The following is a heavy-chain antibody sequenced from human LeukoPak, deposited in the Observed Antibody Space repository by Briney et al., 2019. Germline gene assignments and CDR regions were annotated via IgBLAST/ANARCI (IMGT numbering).Heavy chain of an antibody. J-gene: IGHJ4*02. CDR3: AKFPGSSDWYSFDY. Sequence: GESLRLSCAASGFTFSSYAMSWVRQAPGKGLEWVSAISGSGGSTYYADSVKGRFTISRDNSKNTLYLQMNRLRAEDTAVYYCAKFPGSSDWYSFDYWGQGTLVTVSS. D-gene: IGHD6-19*01. V-gene: IGHV3-23*01. CDR2: ISGSGGST. CDR1: GFTFSSYA.